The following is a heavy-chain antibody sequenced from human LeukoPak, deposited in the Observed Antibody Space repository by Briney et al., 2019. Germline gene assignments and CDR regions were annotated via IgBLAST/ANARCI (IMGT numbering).Heavy chain of an antibody. D-gene: IGHD6-6*01. CDR1: GYTFTGYY. CDR3: ARYSGSTTFDP. CDR2: INPNSGGT. V-gene: IGHV1-2*02. J-gene: IGHJ5*02. Sequence: ASPTLSCKASGYTFTGYYMHWVRHAPGQGLEWMGWINPNSGGTNYGQKFQRRVTMTRDTSISTAYMELSRLRSDDTAVYYCARYSGSTTFDPWGEGTLVTVSS.